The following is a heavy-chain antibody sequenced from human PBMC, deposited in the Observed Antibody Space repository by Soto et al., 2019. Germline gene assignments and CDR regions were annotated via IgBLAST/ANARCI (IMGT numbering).Heavy chain of an antibody. Sequence: QVQLQESGPGLVKPSGTLSLTCAVSGGSISSSNWWSWVRQPPGKGLEWIGEIYHTGGTNYNPSLGMRVTMSVAKSTNQFSLKLSSVTAADTAVYYCAREGYYYGSGSYGNWFDPWGQGTLVTVSS. V-gene: IGHV4-4*02. D-gene: IGHD3-10*01. CDR2: IYHTGGT. CDR3: AREGYYYGSGSYGNWFDP. CDR1: GGSISSSNW. J-gene: IGHJ5*02.